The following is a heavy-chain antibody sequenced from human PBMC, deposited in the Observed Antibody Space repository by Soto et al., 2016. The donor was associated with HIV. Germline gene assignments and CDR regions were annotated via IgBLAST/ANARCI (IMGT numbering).Heavy chain of an antibody. Sequence: QLQESGPGLVKPLQSLSLTCNVSGDSISLGGYFWSWIRHFPGKGLQWIGHITYTGTTFYSPSLKSRVSISVDTSKNQFSLIMRSLTAADTAIYYCAREPCPAGHSRGVDYVGPGSPWSPSP. CDR3: AREPCPAGHSRGVDY. J-gene: IGHJ4*02. CDR2: ITYTGTT. D-gene: IGHD3-10*01. CDR1: GDSISLGGYF. V-gene: IGHV4-31*03.